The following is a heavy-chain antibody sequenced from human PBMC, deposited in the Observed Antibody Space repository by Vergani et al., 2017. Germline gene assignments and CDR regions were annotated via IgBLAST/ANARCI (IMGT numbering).Heavy chain of an antibody. Sequence: QVQLQQWGAGLLKPSETLSLTCAVYGGSFSGYYWSWIRQPPGKGLEWIGEINHSGSTNYNPSLKSRVTISVDTSKNQFSLKLSSVTAADTAVYYCARHDSGHYDSSYYGLDVWGQGTTVTVSS. D-gene: IGHD3-16*01. J-gene: IGHJ6*02. CDR2: INHSGST. CDR1: GGSFSGYY. V-gene: IGHV4-34*01. CDR3: ARHDSGHYDSSYYGLDV.